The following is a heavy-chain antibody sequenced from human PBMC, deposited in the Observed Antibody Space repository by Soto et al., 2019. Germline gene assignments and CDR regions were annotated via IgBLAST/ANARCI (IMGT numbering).Heavy chain of an antibody. CDR3: ARGKEDYYDSSGYYYYYGMDV. V-gene: IGHV4-30-4*01. CDR1: GGSINSGDYY. J-gene: IGHJ6*02. D-gene: IGHD3-22*01. Sequence: SETLSLTCTVTGGSINSGDYYWSWIRQPPGHGLEWIGYIYYSGSTYYNPSLKSRVTISVDTSKNQFSLKLSSVTVADTAVYYCARGKEDYYDSSGYYYYYGMDVWGQGTTVT. CDR2: IYYSGST.